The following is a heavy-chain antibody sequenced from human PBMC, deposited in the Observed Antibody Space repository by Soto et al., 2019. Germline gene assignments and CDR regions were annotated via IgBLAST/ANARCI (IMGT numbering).Heavy chain of an antibody. Sequence: QVQLVESGGTVVQPGRSLRLSCAASGFTFSSYALHWVRQAPGKGLVWVTLISYDASNKYYGNSVKGRFTISRDNSKNTLYLQMDSLRAEDTAVYYCARSSGWGIDYWGQGTLVTVSS. CDR1: GFTFSSYA. V-gene: IGHV3-30*03. CDR3: ARSSGWGIDY. J-gene: IGHJ4*02. D-gene: IGHD6-19*01. CDR2: ISYDASNK.